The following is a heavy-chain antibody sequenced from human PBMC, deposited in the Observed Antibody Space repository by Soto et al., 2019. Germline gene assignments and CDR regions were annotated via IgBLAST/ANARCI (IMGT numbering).Heavy chain of an antibody. CDR2: ISAYNGNT. V-gene: IGHV1-18*01. CDR1: GYTFTSYG. J-gene: IGHJ4*02. CDR3: ARAAENTMIAPDPDY. Sequence: ASVKVSCKASGYTFTSYGISWVRQAPGQGLEWMGWISAYNGNTNYAQKLQGRVTMTTDTSTSTAYMELRSLRSDDTAVYYRARAAENTMIAPDPDYWGQGTLVTVSS. D-gene: IGHD3-22*01.